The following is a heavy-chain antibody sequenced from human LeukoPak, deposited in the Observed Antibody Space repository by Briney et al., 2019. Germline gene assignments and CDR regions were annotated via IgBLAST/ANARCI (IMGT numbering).Heavy chain of an antibody. Sequence: PSVTASLTCTVSGRSLSSYYWSWIRQPPGKGLEWIGYVYYSGSTNYNPSLKSRVTISVDTSKNQFSLKLSSVTAADTAVYYCARRLSGPGIAAAGSGYYFDYWGQGTLVTVSS. D-gene: IGHD6-13*01. CDR3: ARRLSGPGIAAAGSGYYFDY. V-gene: IGHV4-59*08. CDR2: VYYSGST. CDR1: GRSLSSYY. J-gene: IGHJ4*02.